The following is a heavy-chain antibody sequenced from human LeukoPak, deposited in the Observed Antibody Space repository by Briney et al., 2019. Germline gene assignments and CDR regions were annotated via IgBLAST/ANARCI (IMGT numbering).Heavy chain of an antibody. CDR1: GFTVSNNY. Sequence: RGESLKISCAASGFTVSNNYMSWVRQAPGKGLEWVSVIYAGGSTYYADSVKGRFTISRDNSKNTLYLQMNSLRAEDTAVYYCARDWSHRCFDYWGQGTLVTVSS. CDR2: IYAGGST. D-gene: IGHD3-3*01. V-gene: IGHV3-53*01. CDR3: ARDWSHRCFDY. J-gene: IGHJ4*02.